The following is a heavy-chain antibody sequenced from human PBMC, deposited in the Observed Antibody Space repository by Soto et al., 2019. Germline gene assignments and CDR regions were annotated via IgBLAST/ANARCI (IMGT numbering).Heavy chain of an antibody. CDR1: GDPVNSGSYY. J-gene: IGHJ6*02. CDR3: ARCRNYYHYGLDF. Sequence: QVQLQESGPGLVKPSETLFLRCNVSGDPVNSGSYYWSWIRQSPGKGLEWIGNIYYTGRTTYNPSLKSRVTISVDTSKNKFSLKLTSVTAADTAVYYCARCRNYYHYGLDFWGQGTTVVVS. V-gene: IGHV4-61*01. CDR2: IYYTGRT.